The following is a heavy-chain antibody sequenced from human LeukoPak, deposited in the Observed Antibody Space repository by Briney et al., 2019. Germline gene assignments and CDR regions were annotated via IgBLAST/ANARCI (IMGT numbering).Heavy chain of an antibody. CDR1: GFTFSSYS. D-gene: IGHD6-13*01. Sequence: PGGSLRLSCAASGFTFSSYSMNWVRQAPGKGLEWVACISSSSSTIYYADSVKGRFTISRDNAKNSLYLQMNSLRDEDTAVYYCARDPANSSSWYGGNDYWGRGTLVTVSS. V-gene: IGHV3-48*02. J-gene: IGHJ4*02. CDR2: ISSSSSTI. CDR3: ARDPANSSSWYGGNDY.